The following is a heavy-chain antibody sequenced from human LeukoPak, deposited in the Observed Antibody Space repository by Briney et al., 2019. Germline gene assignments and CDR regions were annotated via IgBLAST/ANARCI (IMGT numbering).Heavy chain of an antibody. D-gene: IGHD5-18*01. V-gene: IGHV4-59*11. J-gene: IGHJ4*02. CDR2: VSYTGRT. CDR3: AKVVRVLQLWSLDY. Sequence: SETLSLTCTVSGGSLSGHYWSWIRQPPGKRLEWIGYVSYTGRTKYNPSLQSRVTISIDTSKSQFSLKLTSVTSADTAVYYCAKVVRVLQLWSLDYWGQGTLVTVSS. CDR1: GGSLSGHY.